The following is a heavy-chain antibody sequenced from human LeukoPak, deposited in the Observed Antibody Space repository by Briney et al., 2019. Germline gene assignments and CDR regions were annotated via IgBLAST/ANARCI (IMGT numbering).Heavy chain of an antibody. CDR2: ISYSGST. CDR3: ARREEAGFWYFAL. V-gene: IGHV4-59*08. J-gene: IGHJ2*01. D-gene: IGHD1-14*01. Sequence: PSETLSLTCTVSGGSINSYYWSWIRQPPGKGLEWIGYISYSGSTDYNPSLKSRVTISVDTSKNQVSLKLSSVTAADTAVFFCARREEAGFWYFALWGRGTLVTVAS. CDR1: GGSINSYY.